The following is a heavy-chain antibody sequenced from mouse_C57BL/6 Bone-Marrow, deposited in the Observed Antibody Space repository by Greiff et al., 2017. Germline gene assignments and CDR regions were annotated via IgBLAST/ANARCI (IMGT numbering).Heavy chain of an antibody. CDR2: INPYNGGT. CDR3: ARPPRGKAYVDY. Sequence: EVQLQQSGPVLVKPWASVKMSCKASGYTFTDYYMNGVKQSHGKSLEWIGVINPYNGGTSYNQQFKGKATLTVDKSSSTAYMELNSLTSEDSAVYYCARPPRGKAYVDYWGQGTTLTVSS. CDR1: GYTFTDYY. J-gene: IGHJ2*01. D-gene: IGHD1-1*01. V-gene: IGHV1-19*01.